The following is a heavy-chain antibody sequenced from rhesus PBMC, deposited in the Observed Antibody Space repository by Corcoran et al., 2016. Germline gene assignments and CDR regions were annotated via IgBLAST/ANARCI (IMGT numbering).Heavy chain of an antibody. V-gene: IGHV4-169*02. J-gene: IGHJ3*01. Sequence: QLQLQESGPGLVKPSETLSVTCAVSGGSISSSYWSWIRLAPGKGLEWIGYIYGSGSSTNYNPSLKSRVTLSVDTSKNQLSLKLSSVTTADTAVYYCARDLAAAGTFDFWGQGLRVTVSS. D-gene: IGHD6-25*01. CDR3: ARDLAAAGTFDF. CDR1: GGSISSSY. CDR2: IYGSGSST.